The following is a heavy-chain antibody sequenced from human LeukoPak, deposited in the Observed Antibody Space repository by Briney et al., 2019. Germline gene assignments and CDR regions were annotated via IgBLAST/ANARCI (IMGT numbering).Heavy chain of an antibody. V-gene: IGHV3-23*01. CDR3: AARPRLPPRFDY. CDR2: ISGGGGSA. Sequence: GGSLRLSCAASGFTFSSYPMSWVRQAPAKGLQWVSAISGGGGSAYYAGSVKGRFTISRDNSKSTLYLQMNSLRDEDTAIYYCAARPRLPPRFDYWGQGTLVTVSS. J-gene: IGHJ4*02. D-gene: IGHD2-15*01. CDR1: GFTFSSYP.